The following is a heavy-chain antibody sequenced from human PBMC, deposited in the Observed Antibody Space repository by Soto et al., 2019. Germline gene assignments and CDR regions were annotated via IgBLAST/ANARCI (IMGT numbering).Heavy chain of an antibody. CDR2: IIPIFGTA. D-gene: IGHD3-22*01. CDR3: ATDYYDSSGYLSHFDY. CDR1: GGTFSSYA. V-gene: IGHV1-69*13. J-gene: IGHJ4*02. Sequence: SVKVSCKASGGTFSSYAISWVRQAPGQGLEWMGGIIPIFGTANYAQKFQGRVTITADESTSTAYMELSSLRSEDTAVYYCATDYYDSSGYLSHFDYWGQGTLVTVSS.